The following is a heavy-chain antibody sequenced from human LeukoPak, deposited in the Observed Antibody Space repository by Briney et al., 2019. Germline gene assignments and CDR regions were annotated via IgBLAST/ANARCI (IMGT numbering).Heavy chain of an antibody. CDR1: GFTFSSYA. J-gene: IGHJ1*01. CDR3: AKGPLGSGWYGEYFQH. V-gene: IGHV3-23*01. D-gene: IGHD6-19*01. CDR2: ISGSGGST. Sequence: GGSLRLSCAASGFTFSSYAMSWVRQAPGKGLEWVSAISGSGGSTYYADSVKGRFTISRDNSKNTLYLQMNSLRAEDTAVYYCAKGPLGSGWYGEYFQHWGQGTLVTVSS.